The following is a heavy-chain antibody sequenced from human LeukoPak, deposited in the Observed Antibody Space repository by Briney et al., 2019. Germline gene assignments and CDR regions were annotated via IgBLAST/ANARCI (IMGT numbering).Heavy chain of an antibody. D-gene: IGHD1-26*01. CDR3: ARIGVEGATGFLDI. CDR2: IYHSGST. V-gene: IGHV4-4*02. Sequence: SGTLSLTCAVSGGSISSSNWWSWVRQPPGKGLEWIGEIYHSGSTNYNPPLKSRVTISVDKSKNQFSLKLSSVTAADTAVYYCARIGVEGATGFLDIWGQGTMVTVSS. J-gene: IGHJ3*02. CDR1: GGSISSSNW.